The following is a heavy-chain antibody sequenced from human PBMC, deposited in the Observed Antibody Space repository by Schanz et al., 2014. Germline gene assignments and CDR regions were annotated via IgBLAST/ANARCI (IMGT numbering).Heavy chain of an antibody. CDR1: GYIFGSHG. J-gene: IGHJ6*02. CDR3: AKVDRTRYYAMDI. Sequence: QGQLVQSGSEVRKPGASVKVSCKASGYIFGSHGMTWVRQAPGQGLEWMGRIIPILDKTNYAQKFQGRVTMTADKSTSTVYMEVSGLRSEDTAVYYCAKVDRTRYYAMDIWGQGTTVTVSS. D-gene: IGHD3-9*01. V-gene: IGHV1-69*04. CDR2: IIPILDKT.